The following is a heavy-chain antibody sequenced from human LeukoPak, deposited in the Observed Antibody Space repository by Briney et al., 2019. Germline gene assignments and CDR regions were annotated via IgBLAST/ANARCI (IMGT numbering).Heavy chain of an antibody. CDR3: ARGNYHGSGSGDY. J-gene: IGHJ4*02. V-gene: IGHV3-33*01. CDR2: IWYDGSNK. CDR1: GITFSSYG. D-gene: IGHD3-10*01. Sequence: PGRSLRLSCAASGITFSSYGMHWVRQAPGKGLEWVAVIWYDGSNKCYADSVKGRFTISRDNSKNTLYLQMNSLRAEDTAVYYCARGNYHGSGSGDYWGQGTLVTVSS.